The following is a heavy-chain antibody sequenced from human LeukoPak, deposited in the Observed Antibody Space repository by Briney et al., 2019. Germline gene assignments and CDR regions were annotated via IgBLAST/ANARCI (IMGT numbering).Heavy chain of an antibody. J-gene: IGHJ4*02. D-gene: IGHD4-11*01. V-gene: IGHV1-69*05. CDR1: GGTFSSYA. CDR2: IIPIFGTA. CDR3: ARDRGRYSNYYFDY. Sequence: GASVKVSCKASGGTFSSYAISWVRQAPGQGPEWMGGIIPIFGTANYAQKFQGRVTITTDESTSTAYMELRSLRFDDTAVYYCARDRGRYSNYYFDYWGQGTLVTVSS.